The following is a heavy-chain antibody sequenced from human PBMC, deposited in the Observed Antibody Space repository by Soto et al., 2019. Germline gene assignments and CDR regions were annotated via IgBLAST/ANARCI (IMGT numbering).Heavy chain of an antibody. CDR1: GFTRSGHY. J-gene: IGHJ4*02. Sequence: PGGSLRLSCAASGFTRSGHYMSWIRQAPGKGLEWIGYSSNSGSFTRYADSVKGRFSISRDNAKSSLYLQISSLRGDDTATYYCVKSGDNYNLLDYWGQGTPVTVSS. CDR3: VKSGDNYNLLDY. CDR2: SSNSGSFT. V-gene: IGHV3-11*06. D-gene: IGHD1-1*01.